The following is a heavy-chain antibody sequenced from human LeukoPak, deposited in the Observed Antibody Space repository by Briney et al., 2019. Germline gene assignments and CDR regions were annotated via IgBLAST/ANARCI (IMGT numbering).Heavy chain of an antibody. V-gene: IGHV3-23*01. CDR2: ISGSGGST. CDR1: GFTFSSYA. J-gene: IGHJ3*02. Sequence: GGSLRLSCAASGFTFSSYAMSWVRQAPGKGLEWVSAISGSGGSTYYADSAKGRFTISRDISKNTLYLQMNTLRAEDTAIYYCAKDRRTLDAFDIWGQGTMVTVSS. CDR3: AKDRRTLDAFDI.